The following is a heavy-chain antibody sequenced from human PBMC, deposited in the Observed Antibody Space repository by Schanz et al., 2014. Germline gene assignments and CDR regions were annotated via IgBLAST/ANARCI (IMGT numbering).Heavy chain of an antibody. V-gene: IGHV3-74*02. CDR3: ANLDGVSISTFS. D-gene: IGHD3-9*01. J-gene: IGHJ5*02. Sequence: EEQMVESGGGLVKPGGSLILSCAASRLTFANEDIHWVRQAPGKGLVWVSRIDADGNSTSYADSVKGRFTISRDNSKNTLYLQMNSLKPDDAGVYYCANLDGVSISTFSWGPGTLVTVSS. CDR2: IDADGNST. CDR1: RLTFANED.